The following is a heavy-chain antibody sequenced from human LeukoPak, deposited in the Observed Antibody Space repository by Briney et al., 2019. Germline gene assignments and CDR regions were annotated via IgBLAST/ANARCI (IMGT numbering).Heavy chain of an antibody. J-gene: IGHJ3*02. V-gene: IGHV1-8*03. CDR1: GYTFTSYD. D-gene: IGHD1-1*01. Sequence: ASVKVSCKASGYTFTSYDINWVRQATGQGLEWMGWMNPNSGNTGYAQKFQGRVTITRNTSISTAYMELSSLRSEDTAVYYCARSATETGAFDIWGQGTMVTVSS. CDR2: MNPNSGNT. CDR3: ARSATETGAFDI.